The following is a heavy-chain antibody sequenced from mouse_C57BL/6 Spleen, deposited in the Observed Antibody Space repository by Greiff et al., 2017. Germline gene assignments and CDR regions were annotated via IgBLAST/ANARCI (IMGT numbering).Heavy chain of an antibody. CDR2: ISDGGSYT. CDR1: GFTFSSYA. Sequence: EVKVVESGGGLVKPGGSLKLSCAASGFTFSSYAVSWVRQTPEKRLEWVATISDGGSYTYYPDNVKGRFTISRDNAKNNLYLQMSHLKSEDTAMYDCARGGQRVYFDYWGQGTTLTVSS. J-gene: IGHJ2*01. V-gene: IGHV5-4*03. CDR3: ARGGQRVYFDY.